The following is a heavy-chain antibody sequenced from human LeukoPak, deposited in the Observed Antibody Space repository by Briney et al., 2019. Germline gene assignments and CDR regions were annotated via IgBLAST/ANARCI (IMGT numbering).Heavy chain of an antibody. CDR1: GYTFTGYY. V-gene: IGHV1-2*02. J-gene: IGHJ4*02. CDR3: ARRQPRWFDF. Sequence: ASVKVPCTASGYTFTGYYMHWVRQAPGQGLEWMGWINPNSGGTNYAQKFQGRVTMTRDTSTSTAYMELSSLKSDDSAIYYCARRQPRWFDFWGQGALVTVSS. D-gene: IGHD4-23*01. CDR2: INPNSGGT.